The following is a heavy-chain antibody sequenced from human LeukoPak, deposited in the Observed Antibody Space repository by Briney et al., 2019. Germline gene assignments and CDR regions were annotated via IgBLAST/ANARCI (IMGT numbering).Heavy chain of an antibody. V-gene: IGHV4-59*01. Sequence: SETLPLTCVVSGGSISSFYWSWIRQPPGKALEWIGYIYSSGSTSYNPSLKSRVTISVDTSKNQFSLRLSSVTAADTAVYYCARKGVAAGLDYWGQGTLVTVSS. D-gene: IGHD6-13*01. CDR1: GGSISSFY. CDR3: ARKGVAAGLDY. J-gene: IGHJ4*02. CDR2: IYSSGST.